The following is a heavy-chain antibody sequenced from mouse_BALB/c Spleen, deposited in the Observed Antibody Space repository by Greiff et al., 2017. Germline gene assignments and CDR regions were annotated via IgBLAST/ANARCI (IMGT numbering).Heavy chain of an antibody. J-gene: IGHJ4*01. CDR2: ISYSGST. D-gene: IGHD2-1*01. CDR3: AREEDYGNYDYAMDY. V-gene: IGHV3-2*02. Sequence: EVKLQESGPGLVKPSQSLSLTCTVTGYSITSDYAWNWIRQFPGNKLEWMGYISYSGSTSYNPSLKSRISITRDTSKNQFFLQLNSVTTEDTATYYCAREEDYGNYDYAMDYWGQGTSVTVSS. CDR1: GYSITSDYA.